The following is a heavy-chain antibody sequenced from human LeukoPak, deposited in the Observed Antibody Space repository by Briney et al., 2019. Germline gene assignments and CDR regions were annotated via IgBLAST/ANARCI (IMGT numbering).Heavy chain of an antibody. Sequence: GVSLRLSCAVSGFTFSSYEMNWVRQAPGKGLEWVSHISSSGTTIYYADSVKGRFTISRDNAKNSLYLQMNSLRAEDTAVYYCAREDRTGYISGYDNWGQGTLVTVSS. J-gene: IGHJ4*02. CDR3: AREDRTGYISGYDN. D-gene: IGHD6-19*01. CDR2: ISSSGTTI. V-gene: IGHV3-48*03. CDR1: GFTFSSYE.